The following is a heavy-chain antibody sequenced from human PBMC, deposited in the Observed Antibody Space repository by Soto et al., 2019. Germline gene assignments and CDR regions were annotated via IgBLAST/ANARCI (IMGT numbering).Heavy chain of an antibody. J-gene: IGHJ3*01. Sequence: QVQLVESGGGSVKPRGSLRLSCEASAFTLTDYYMSWSRQAPGKGLEWLSYISNSGNTIYYADSVKGRFTISRDSAKNSLFLQMNSLRAEDTAVYYCAGIGDCGGDCYAFDVWGQGTMVSVSS. CDR1: AFTLTDYY. CDR3: AGIGDCGGDCYAFDV. CDR2: ISNSGNTI. D-gene: IGHD2-21*02. V-gene: IGHV3-11*01.